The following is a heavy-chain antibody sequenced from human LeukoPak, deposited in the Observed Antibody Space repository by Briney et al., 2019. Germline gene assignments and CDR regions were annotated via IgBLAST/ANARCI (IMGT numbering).Heavy chain of an antibody. D-gene: IGHD5-12*01. Sequence: PPGGSLRLSCAASGFIFSNYWMSWVRQAPGKGLEWVANINQDGSGKYYVDSVKGRFTISRDNAKNSLYLQMNSLRAEDTAVYYCARDSYGTSGYQGWFDPWGQGTLVTVSS. CDR1: GFIFSNYW. J-gene: IGHJ5*02. V-gene: IGHV3-7*01. CDR3: ARDSYGTSGYQGWFDP. CDR2: INQDGSGK.